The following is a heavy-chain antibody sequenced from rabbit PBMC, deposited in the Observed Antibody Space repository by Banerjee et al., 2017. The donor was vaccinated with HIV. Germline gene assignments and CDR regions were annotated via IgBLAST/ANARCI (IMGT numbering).Heavy chain of an antibody. Sequence: QEQLVESGGGLVQPEGSLTLTCKASGSDISSNAMCWVRQAPGKGLELIACIYSSNGDKWYASWVNGRFTISRSTSLNTVDLKMTSLTVADTATYFCARWIDSGGWGADLWGQGTLVTVS. D-gene: IGHD4-1*01. V-gene: IGHV1S47*01. CDR1: GSDISSNA. CDR2: IYSSNGDK. J-gene: IGHJ3*01. CDR3: ARWIDSGGWGADL.